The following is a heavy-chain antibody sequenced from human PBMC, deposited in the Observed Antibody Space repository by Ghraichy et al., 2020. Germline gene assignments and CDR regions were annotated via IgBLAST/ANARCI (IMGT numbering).Heavy chain of an antibody. CDR1: GGSISNDNYY. D-gene: IGHD5-12*01. CDR3: ARYGANSAFDFRYFDY. V-gene: IGHV4-39*01. J-gene: IGHJ4*02. Sequence: SQTLSLTCTVSGGSISNDNYYWGWLRQPPGKGLEWIGSIYHRGSTSRGSTYYNPSLKSRLTISIDTSKNQFSVELSSVTAADTAVFFCARYGANSAFDFRYFDYWGQGTLVTVSS. CDR2: IYHRGSTSRGST.